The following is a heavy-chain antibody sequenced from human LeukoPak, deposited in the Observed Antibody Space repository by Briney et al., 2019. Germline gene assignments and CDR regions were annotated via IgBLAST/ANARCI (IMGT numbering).Heavy chain of an antibody. CDR1: GFTFSNYA. D-gene: IGHD4-23*01. V-gene: IGHV3-30-3*02. CDR2: ISNDGKNK. J-gene: IGHJ4*02. Sequence: PGGSLRLSCAASGFTFSNYAMQWVRQAPGKGLEWEAVISNDGKNKYYADSVKGRFTISRDNSKNTLYLQMNSLRAEDTAVYYCAKLNSVGYYFDYWGQGTLVTVSS. CDR3: AKLNSVGYYFDY.